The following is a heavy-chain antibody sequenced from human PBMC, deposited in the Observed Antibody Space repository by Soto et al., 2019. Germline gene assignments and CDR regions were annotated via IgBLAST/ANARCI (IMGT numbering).Heavy chain of an antibody. J-gene: IGHJ4*02. D-gene: IGHD6-19*01. V-gene: IGHV4-34*01. CDR3: ARGRGGSGWYLGSHDY. Sequence: QVQLQQWGAGLLKPSETLSLTCAVYGGSFSGYYWSWIRQPPGKGLEWIGEINHSGSTNYNPSLKRRVTISVDPSKSQFALKLSSVTAADTAVYYCARGRGGSGWYLGSHDYWGQGTLVTVSS. CDR1: GGSFSGYY. CDR2: INHSGST.